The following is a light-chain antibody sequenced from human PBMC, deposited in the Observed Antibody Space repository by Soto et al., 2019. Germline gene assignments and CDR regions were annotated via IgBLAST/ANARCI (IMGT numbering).Light chain of an antibody. V-gene: IGLV2-14*01. CDR2: EVS. J-gene: IGLJ3*02. Sequence: QSALTQPASVSGSPGQSITISCTGTSSDVGRYNYVSWYQQHPGKAPKLMIYEVSNRPSGVSNRFSGSKSGNTASLTISGLPAEDEADYYFSSYTSSSTRVFGGGTKLTVL. CDR3: SSYTSSSTRV. CDR1: SSDVGRYNY.